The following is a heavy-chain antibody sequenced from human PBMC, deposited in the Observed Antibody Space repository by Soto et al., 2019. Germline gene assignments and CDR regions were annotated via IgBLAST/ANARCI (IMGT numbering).Heavy chain of an antibody. CDR3: ARGGARSSRNYYYYYMDV. Sequence: QVQLQQWGAGLLKPSETLSLTCAVYGGSFSGYYWSWIRQPPGKGLEWIGEINHSGSTNYNPSLKSRVTISVDTSNNQFSLKLSSVTAADTAVYYCARGGARSSRNYYYYYMDVWGKGTTVTVSS. D-gene: IGHD6-13*01. CDR1: GGSFSGYY. V-gene: IGHV4-34*01. J-gene: IGHJ6*03. CDR2: INHSGST.